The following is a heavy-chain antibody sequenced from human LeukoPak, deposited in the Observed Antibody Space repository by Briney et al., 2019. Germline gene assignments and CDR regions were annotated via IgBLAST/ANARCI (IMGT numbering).Heavy chain of an antibody. Sequence: GGSLRLSCEASGFIFSKYCMSWVRQAPGKGPEWVANMKQDGSEKFYMDSVKGRFTISRDNANNSLYLQMNNLSAEDTAVYYCARDSSDGGTSSYRQSDYWGQGALVTVSS. V-gene: IGHV3-7*01. CDR3: ARDSSDGGTSSYRQSDY. J-gene: IGHJ4*02. D-gene: IGHD3-16*02. CDR2: MKQDGSEK. CDR1: GFIFSKYC.